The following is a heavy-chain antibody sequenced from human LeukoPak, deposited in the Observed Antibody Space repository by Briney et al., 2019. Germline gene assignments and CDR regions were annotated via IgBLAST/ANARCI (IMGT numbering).Heavy chain of an antibody. J-gene: IGHJ4*02. V-gene: IGHV4-39*07. CDR3: ARSTWLSDPYFDY. D-gene: IGHD3-22*01. Sequence: KPSETLSLTCTVSGGSISSSSYYWGWIRQPPGKGLEWFGSFYYRGRPYYNPSLKSRVTISLDTSKNQFSLKLRSVTAADTAVYYCARSTWLSDPYFDYWGQGTLVTVSS. CDR1: GGSISSSSYY. CDR2: FYYRGRP.